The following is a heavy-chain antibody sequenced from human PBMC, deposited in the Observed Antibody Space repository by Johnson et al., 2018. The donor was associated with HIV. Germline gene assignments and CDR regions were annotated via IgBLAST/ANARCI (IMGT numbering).Heavy chain of an antibody. CDR3: AREAGYYDSSGYPGGAFDI. D-gene: IGHD3-22*01. J-gene: IGHJ3*02. Sequence: QVQLVESGGGVVQPGRSLRLSCAASGFTFSSYGMHWVRQAPGKGLEWVAVISYDGSNKYYADSVKGRFTISRDNSKNTLYLQMNSLRAEDTAVYYCAREAGYYDSSGYPGGAFDIWGQGTMVTVSS. CDR1: GFTFSSYG. V-gene: IGHV3-30*03. CDR2: ISYDGSNK.